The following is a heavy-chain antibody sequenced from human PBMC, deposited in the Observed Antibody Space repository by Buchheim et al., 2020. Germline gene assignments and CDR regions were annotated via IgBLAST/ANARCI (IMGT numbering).Heavy chain of an antibody. CDR2: IYHSVST. V-gene: IGHV4-4*02. J-gene: IGHJ4*02. Sequence: QVQLQEPGPGLVKPSGTLSLTCTVPGGSISSSNWRSWVRQPPREGLEWIGEIYHSVSTNYNPSLKTRVTIPVDNPKNQFSLKLSSVTAADTAVYYCARIQQLVLDYWGQGTL. D-gene: IGHD6-13*01. CDR3: ARIQQLVLDY. CDR1: GGSISSSNW.